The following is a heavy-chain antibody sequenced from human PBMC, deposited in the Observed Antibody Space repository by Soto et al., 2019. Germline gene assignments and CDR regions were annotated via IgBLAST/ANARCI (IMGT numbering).Heavy chain of an antibody. CDR1: GFTFSSYG. V-gene: IGHV3-33*01. CDR3: ARDWNGSEHFDY. J-gene: IGHJ4*02. Sequence: PGGSLRLSCAASGFTFSSYGMHWVRQAPGKGLEWVAVIWYDGSNKYYADSVKGRFTISRDNSKNTLYLQMNSLRAEDTAVYYCARDWNGSEHFDYWGQGTLVTVSS. D-gene: IGHD3-10*01. CDR2: IWYDGSNK.